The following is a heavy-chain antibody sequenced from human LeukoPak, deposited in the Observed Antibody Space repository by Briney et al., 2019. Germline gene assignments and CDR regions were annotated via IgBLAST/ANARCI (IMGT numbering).Heavy chain of an antibody. Sequence: ASVKVSYKASGYTFTSYYMHWVRQAPGRGLEWMGIINPSGGSTTYAQMFQGRVTMTRDTSTRTVYMELSSLRSEDTAAYYCAREGEVIVTDNLFYWGQGTLVTVSS. V-gene: IGHV1-46*01. CDR2: INPSGGST. CDR1: GYTFTSYY. CDR3: AREGEVIVTDNLFY. D-gene: IGHD2-21*01. J-gene: IGHJ4*02.